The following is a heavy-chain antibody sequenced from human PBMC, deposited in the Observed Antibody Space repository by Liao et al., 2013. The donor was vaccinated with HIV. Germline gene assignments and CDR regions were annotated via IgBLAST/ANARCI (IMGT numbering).Heavy chain of an antibody. CDR1: GGSISSNSYY. D-gene: IGHD3-3*01. J-gene: IGHJ3*02. V-gene: IGHV4-39*07. CDR3: ARDSLYYDFWSGFTFDI. CDR2: IYYSGST. Sequence: HLQLQESGPGLVKPSETLSLTCTVSGGSISSNSYYWGWIRQPPGKGLEWIGSIYYSGSTYYNPSLKSRVTISVDTSKNQFSLKLSSVTAADTAVYYCARDSLYYDFWSGFTFDIWGQGTMVTVSS.